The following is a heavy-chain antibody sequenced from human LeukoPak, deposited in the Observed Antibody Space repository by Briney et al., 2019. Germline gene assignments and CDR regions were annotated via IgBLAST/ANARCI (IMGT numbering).Heavy chain of an antibody. J-gene: IGHJ4*02. CDR3: AREVVGATRGGDY. CDR2: ISSSSSYI. D-gene: IGHD1-26*01. V-gene: IGHV3-21*01. Sequence: GGSLRLSCAASGFTFSSYSMNWVRQAPGKGLEWVSSISSSSSYIYYADSVKGRFTISRDNAKNSLYLQMNSLRAEDTAVYYCAREVVGATRGGDYWGQGTLVTVSS. CDR1: GFTFSSYS.